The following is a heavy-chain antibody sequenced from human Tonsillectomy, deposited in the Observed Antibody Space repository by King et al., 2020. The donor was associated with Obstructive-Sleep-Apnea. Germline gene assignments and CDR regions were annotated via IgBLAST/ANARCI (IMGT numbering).Heavy chain of an antibody. CDR3: VGEVGAWYRIFDY. V-gene: IGHV3-48*04. CDR2: ISSSRITI. Sequence: VQLVESGGGLVQPGGSLRLSCAASGFTFSSYSMSWVRQAPGKGLEWVSYISSSRITIYYSDSVKGRFTISRDNAKNSLYLQMDSLRAEDTAVYYCVGEVGAWYRIFDYWGQGTLVTVSS. D-gene: IGHD6-19*01. J-gene: IGHJ4*02. CDR1: GFTFSSYS.